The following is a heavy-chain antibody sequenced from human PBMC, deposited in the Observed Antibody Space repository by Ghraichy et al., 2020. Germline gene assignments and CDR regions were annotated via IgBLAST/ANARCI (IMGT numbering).Heavy chain of an antibody. CDR2: ISGSNT. CDR3: AKRSVVFDF. CDR1: GFTVSSYA. J-gene: IGHJ3*01. V-gene: IGHV3-23*01. D-gene: IGHD1-26*01. Sequence: GALRLSCAASGFTVSSYAMSWVRQAPGKGLEWVSAISGSNTYYADSVKGRFTISRDNSKNTLYLQMNSLRAEDTAIYFCAKRSVVFDFWGQGTMVTVSS.